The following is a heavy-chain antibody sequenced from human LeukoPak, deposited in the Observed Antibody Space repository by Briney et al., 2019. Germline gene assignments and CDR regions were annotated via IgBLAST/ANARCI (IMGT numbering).Heavy chain of an antibody. V-gene: IGHV3-53*01. J-gene: IGHJ4*02. D-gene: IGHD3-22*01. CDR3: ARYQYYYDSSGPHPRPFDY. CDR1: GFTVSSNY. CDR2: IYSGGST. Sequence: GGSLRLSCAASGFTVSSNYMSWVRQAPGKGLEWVSVIYSGGSTYYADSVKGRFTISRDNSKNTLYLQMNSLRAEDTAVYYCARYQYYYDSSGPHPRPFDYWGQGTLVTVSS.